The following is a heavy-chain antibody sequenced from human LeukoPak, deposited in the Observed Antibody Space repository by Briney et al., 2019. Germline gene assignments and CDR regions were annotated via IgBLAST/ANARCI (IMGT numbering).Heavy chain of an antibody. CDR3: ARGGDFWSGYINWFDP. D-gene: IGHD3-3*01. V-gene: IGHV4-30-4*01. CDR1: GGSISSGDYY. CDR2: IYYSGST. Sequence: SETLSLTRTVSGGSISSGDYYWSWIRQPPGKGLEWIGYIYYSGSTYYNPSLKSRVTISVDTSKNQFSLKLSSVTAADTAVYYCARGGDFWSGYINWFDPWGQGTLVTVSS. J-gene: IGHJ5*02.